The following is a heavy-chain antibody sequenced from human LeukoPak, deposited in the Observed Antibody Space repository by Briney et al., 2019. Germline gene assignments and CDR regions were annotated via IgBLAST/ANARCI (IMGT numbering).Heavy chain of an antibody. D-gene: IGHD6-19*01. Sequence: GGSLRLSCAASGFTFSSYSMNWVRQAPGKGLEWVSYISSSSSTIYYADSVKGRFTISRDNSKNTLYLQMNSLRAEDTAVYYCAKEVAGLYYFDYWGQGTLVTVSS. J-gene: IGHJ4*02. CDR1: GFTFSSYS. CDR3: AKEVAGLYYFDY. CDR2: ISSSSSTI. V-gene: IGHV3-48*01.